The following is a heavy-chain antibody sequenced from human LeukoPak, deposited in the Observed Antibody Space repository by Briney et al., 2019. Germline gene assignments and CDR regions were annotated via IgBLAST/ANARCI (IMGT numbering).Heavy chain of an antibody. Sequence: PSETLSLTCAVYGGSFSGYYWSWIRQPPGKGLEWIGEINHSGSTNYNPSLKSRVTISVDTSKNQFSLKLSSVTAADTAVYYCARSGKSADRGVDYWGQGTLVTVSS. CDR3: ARSGKSADRGVDY. CDR1: GGSFSGYY. V-gene: IGHV4-34*01. D-gene: IGHD3-10*01. CDR2: INHSGST. J-gene: IGHJ4*02.